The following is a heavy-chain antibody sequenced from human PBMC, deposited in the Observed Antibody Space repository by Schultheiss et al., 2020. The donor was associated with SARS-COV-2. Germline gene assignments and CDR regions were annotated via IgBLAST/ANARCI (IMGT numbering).Heavy chain of an antibody. J-gene: IGHJ6*02. Sequence: SVKVSCKASGGTFSSYAISWVRQAPGQGLEWMGGIIPIFGTANYAQKFQGRVTITADESTSTAYMELSSLRSEDTAVYYCARTYGSGSYYNLHYYYGMDVWGQGTTVTVSS. V-gene: IGHV1-69*13. D-gene: IGHD3-10*01. CDR2: IIPIFGTA. CDR3: ARTYGSGSYYNLHYYYGMDV. CDR1: GGTFSSYA.